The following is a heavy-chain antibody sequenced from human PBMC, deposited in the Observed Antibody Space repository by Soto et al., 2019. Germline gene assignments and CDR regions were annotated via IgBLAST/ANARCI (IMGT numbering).Heavy chain of an antibody. J-gene: IGHJ3*01. CDR1: GGSISGGGYY. V-gene: IGHV4-31*03. D-gene: IGHD1-26*01. CDR3: XXSWIVGASGXLGF. CDR2: IYYGGRT. Sequence: QVQLQESGPGLVKPSQTLSLTCSVSGGSISGGGYYWSWIRQFPGKGLEWIGYIYYGGRTYYTPSIKSRVTISVDTSTNQFSLKWLSXXXXXXXXXXXXSWIVGASGXLGFWG.